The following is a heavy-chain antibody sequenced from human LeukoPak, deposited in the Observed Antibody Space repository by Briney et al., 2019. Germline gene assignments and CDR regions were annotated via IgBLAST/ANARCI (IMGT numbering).Heavy chain of an antibody. Sequence: SETLSLTCTVSGGSISSSSYYWGWIRQPPGKGLEWIGRIYYSGSTYYNPSLKSRVTISVDTSKNQFSLKLSSVTAADTAVYYCARQRSLYYGSGFQPYFQHWGQGTLVTVSS. CDR2: IYYSGST. D-gene: IGHD3-10*01. CDR1: GGSISSSSYY. CDR3: ARQRSLYYGSGFQPYFQH. V-gene: IGHV4-39*01. J-gene: IGHJ1*01.